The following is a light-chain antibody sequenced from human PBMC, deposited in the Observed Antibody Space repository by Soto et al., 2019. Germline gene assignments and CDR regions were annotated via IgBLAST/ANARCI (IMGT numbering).Light chain of an antibody. Sequence: DIPMTQSPSALSASVGDRVTITCRASQSISSYLNWYQQKPGKAPEPLIYAASSLQSGVPSRFSGSGSGTDFTLTISNLQPEDFATYFCQQTYSTLFTFGPGTKVEIK. CDR1: QSISSY. CDR2: AAS. V-gene: IGKV1-39*01. CDR3: QQTYSTLFT. J-gene: IGKJ3*01.